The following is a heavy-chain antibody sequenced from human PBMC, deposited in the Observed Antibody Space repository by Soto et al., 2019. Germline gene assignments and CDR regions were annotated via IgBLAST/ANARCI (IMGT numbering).Heavy chain of an antibody. D-gene: IGHD3-22*01. CDR2: ISAYNGNT. V-gene: IGHV1-18*01. CDR1: GYTFTSYG. J-gene: IGHJ2*01. Sequence: GASVTVSCEASGYTFTSYGISWVRQAPGQGLEWMGWISAYNGNTNYAQKLQGRVTMTTDTSTSTAYMELRSLRSDDTAVYYCASTKYDSSAYYYWYLGLWGRGTLVTVSS. CDR3: ASTKYDSSAYYYWYLGL.